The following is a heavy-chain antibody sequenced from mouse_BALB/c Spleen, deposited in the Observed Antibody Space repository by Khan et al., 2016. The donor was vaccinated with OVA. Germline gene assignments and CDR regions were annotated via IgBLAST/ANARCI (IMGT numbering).Heavy chain of an antibody. CDR1: GYTFTTYT. Sequence: QVQLQQSGAELARPGASVKMSCKASGYTFTTYTMHWVKQRPGQGLEWIGYINPSNGYTNYNQKFKDKSTLTADKSSSTAYMQLSSLTSYYSAVYYGTRWGAYYRSDGWFSYWGQGTLVTVSA. CDR2: INPSNGYT. CDR3: TRWGAYYRSDGWFSY. V-gene: IGHV1-4*01. J-gene: IGHJ3*01. D-gene: IGHD2-14*01.